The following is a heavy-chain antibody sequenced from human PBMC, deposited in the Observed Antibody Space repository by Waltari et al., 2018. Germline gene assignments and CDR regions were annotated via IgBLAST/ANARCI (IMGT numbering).Heavy chain of an antibody. V-gene: IGHV1-2*02. CDR1: GYSFSDHY. CDR3: AAGPMNAWIKILGWFDP. CDR2: INTRSGAT. D-gene: IGHD2-2*03. J-gene: IGHJ5*02. Sequence: VQLVQSGAAVRKPGASVKISCQSSGYSFSDHYMYWARQAPGQGLEWGGWINTRSGATSFAQKFEGRITLTTDVSITTAYMELTSLTAEDTAVYYCAAGPMNAWIKILGWFDPWGQGTLVTVSS.